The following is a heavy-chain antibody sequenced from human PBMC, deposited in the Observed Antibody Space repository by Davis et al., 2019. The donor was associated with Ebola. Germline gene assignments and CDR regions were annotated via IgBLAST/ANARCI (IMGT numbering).Heavy chain of an antibody. CDR1: GFTFSDYY. D-gene: IGHD6-19*01. J-gene: IGHJ4*02. V-gene: IGHV3-11*04. CDR2: ISSSGSTI. Sequence: GGSLRLSCAASGFTFSDYYMSWIRQAPGKGLEWVSHISSSGSTIYYADSVKGRFTISRDNSKNTLYLQMNSLRAEDTAVYYCARAPPLYSSGWYLPYWGQGTLVTVSS. CDR3: ARAPPLYSSGWYLPY.